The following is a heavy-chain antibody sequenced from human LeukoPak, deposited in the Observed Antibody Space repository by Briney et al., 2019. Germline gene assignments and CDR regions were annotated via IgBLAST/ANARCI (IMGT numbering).Heavy chain of an antibody. J-gene: IGHJ5*02. Sequence: GESLKISCKGSGFTFASNWIAWARQVPGKGLECMGIIYPGDSDTRYSPSFQGQVTISADKSISTAYLQWSSLKASDTAIYYCARWWTRNGNYGTNLFDPWGQGTLVTVSS. CDR2: IYPGDSDT. CDR1: GFTFASNW. CDR3: ARWWTRNGNYGTNLFDP. D-gene: IGHD1-7*01. V-gene: IGHV5-51*01.